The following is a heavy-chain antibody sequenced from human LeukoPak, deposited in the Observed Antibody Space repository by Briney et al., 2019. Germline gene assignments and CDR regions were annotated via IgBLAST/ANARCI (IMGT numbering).Heavy chain of an antibody. V-gene: IGHV3-7*01. CDR2: IQQDGSEK. Sequence: QSGGSLRLSFAASGFTFSSYWMSWVRQAPGKGLEWVANIQQDGSEKYYVDSVKGRFTISRDNAKNSLYLQMNSLRAEDTAVYYCVWGREEFPYSSSWYGYYGMDVWGQGTTVTVSS. J-gene: IGHJ6*02. D-gene: IGHD6-13*01. CDR3: VWGREEFPYSSSWYGYYGMDV. CDR1: GFTFSSYW.